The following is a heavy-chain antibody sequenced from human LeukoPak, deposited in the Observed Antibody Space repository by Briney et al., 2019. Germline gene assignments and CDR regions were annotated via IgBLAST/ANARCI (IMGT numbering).Heavy chain of an antibody. J-gene: IGHJ4*02. CDR1: GGSISSSNW. CDR3: ARAPRPTMVRGLISPYYFDY. V-gene: IGHV4-4*02. CDR2: IYHSGST. Sequence: SETLSLTCAVSGGSISSSNWWSWVRQPPGKGLEWIGEIYHSGSTNYNPSLKSRVTISVDTSKNQFSLKLSSVTAADTAVYYCARAPRPTMVRGLISPYYFDYWGQGTLVTVSS. D-gene: IGHD3-10*01.